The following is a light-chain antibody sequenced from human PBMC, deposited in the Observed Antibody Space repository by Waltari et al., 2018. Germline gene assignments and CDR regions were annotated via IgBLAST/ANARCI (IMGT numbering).Light chain of an antibody. Sequence: QSALTQPRSVSGSPGQSVTISCTGTSSDVGANNFVSWYPHHPDKAPKLIIYDISTRPSGVPDRFSGSKSGNTASLTISGLQAEDEADYYCCSCVGRNIYWVFGGGTKLTVL. CDR3: CSCVGRNIYWV. V-gene: IGLV2-11*01. CDR1: SSDVGANNF. J-gene: IGLJ3*02. CDR2: DIS.